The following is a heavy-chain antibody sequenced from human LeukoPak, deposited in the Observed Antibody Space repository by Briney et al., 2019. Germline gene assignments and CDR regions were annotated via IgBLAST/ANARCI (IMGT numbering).Heavy chain of an antibody. Sequence: ASVKVSCKASGYTFTSYYMHWVRQAPGQGLEWMGIINPSGGTTSYAQKFQGRVTMTRDTSTSTVYMELSSLRSEDTAVYYCARDMDSVVVPAAIFAFDIWGQGTMVTVSS. V-gene: IGHV1-46*01. CDR2: INPSGGTT. J-gene: IGHJ3*02. CDR1: GYTFTSYY. D-gene: IGHD2-2*03. CDR3: ARDMDSVVVPAAIFAFDI.